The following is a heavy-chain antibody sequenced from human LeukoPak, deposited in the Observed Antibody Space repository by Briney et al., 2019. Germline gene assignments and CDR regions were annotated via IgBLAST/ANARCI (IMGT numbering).Heavy chain of an antibody. J-gene: IGHJ4*02. Sequence: KTSETLSLTCAVYGGSFSGYYWSWIRQPPGKGLEWIGEINHSGSTNYNPSLKSRVTISVDTSKNQFSLKLSSVTAADTAVYYCARGGVPAAHDYWGQGTLVTVSS. CDR3: ARGGVPAAHDY. D-gene: IGHD2-2*01. CDR1: GGSFSGYY. CDR2: INHSGST. V-gene: IGHV4-34*01.